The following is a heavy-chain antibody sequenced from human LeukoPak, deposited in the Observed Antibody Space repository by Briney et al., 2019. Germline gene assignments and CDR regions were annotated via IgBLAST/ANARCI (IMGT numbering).Heavy chain of an antibody. D-gene: IGHD5-12*01. CDR3: VRDGGVSGYDLLDY. V-gene: IGHV3-7*01. CDR1: GLTFRSYW. Sequence: GGSLRLSCAVSGLTFRSYWMSWVRQAPGKGLEWVAHINQDGSEEHYMDSVKARFTISRDNAKNSLSLQMSSLRAEDTAVYYCVRDGGVSGYDLLDYWGQGTLVTVSS. CDR2: INQDGSEE. J-gene: IGHJ4*02.